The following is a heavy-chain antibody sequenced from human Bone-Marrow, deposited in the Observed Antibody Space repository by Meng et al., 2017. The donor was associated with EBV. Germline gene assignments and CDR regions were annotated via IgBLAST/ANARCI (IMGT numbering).Heavy chain of an antibody. CDR1: GYPYTSYA. CDR2: INAGNGNT. CDR3: ARLDSSGLDY. Sequence: SGVEVKKTVASVEFSCNASGYPYTSYAMHWVRQAPGQSLEWMGWINAGNGNTKYSQKCQGRVTITRDTSASTAYMELSSLRSEDTAVYYCARLDSSGLDYWGQGTLVTVSS. V-gene: IGHV1-3*01. D-gene: IGHD3-22*01. J-gene: IGHJ4*02.